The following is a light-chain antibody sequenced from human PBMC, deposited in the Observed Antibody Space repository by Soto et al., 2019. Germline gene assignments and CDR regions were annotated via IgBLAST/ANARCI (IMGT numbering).Light chain of an antibody. V-gene: IGKV3-20*01. J-gene: IGKJ1*01. Sequence: EIVLTQSPGTLSLSPGERATLSCRASQSVASNYLAWYQQKPGQAPRLLIYGASSRATGVPDRFSGTGSGTEFTLTINRREPEDCVVYYCQQYGSSPWTFGLGTKVEI. CDR1: QSVASNY. CDR3: QQYGSSPWT. CDR2: GAS.